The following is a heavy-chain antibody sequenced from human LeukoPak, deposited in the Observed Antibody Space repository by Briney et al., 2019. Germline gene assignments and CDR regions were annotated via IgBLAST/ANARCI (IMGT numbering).Heavy chain of an antibody. V-gene: IGHV3-64*01. CDR2: ISANGGRT. Sequence: GGSLRLSCAASGFSFSSFFMHWVRKAPGKGLGYVSVISANGGRTYYANSVKGRFTISRDNSKNTLYLHLGSLRPEDMAVYYCARGTRFITVAGTSLSFDPWGQGILVIVSS. CDR1: GFSFSSFF. J-gene: IGHJ5*02. D-gene: IGHD6-19*01. CDR3: ARGTRFITVAGTSLSFDP.